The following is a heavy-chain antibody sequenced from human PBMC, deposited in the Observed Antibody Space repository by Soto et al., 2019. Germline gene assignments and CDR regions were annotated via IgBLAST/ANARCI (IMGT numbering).Heavy chain of an antibody. D-gene: IGHD6-19*01. V-gene: IGHV3-7*01. CDR1: GFTFSSYW. CDR2: IKQDGSEK. CDR3: AREQWLSFWFDP. J-gene: IGHJ5*02. Sequence: GGSLRLSCAASGFTFSSYWISWVRQAPGKGLEWVANIKQDGSEKYYVDSVKGRFTISRDNAKNSLYLQMNSLRAEDTAVYYCAREQWLSFWFDPWGQGTLVTVSS.